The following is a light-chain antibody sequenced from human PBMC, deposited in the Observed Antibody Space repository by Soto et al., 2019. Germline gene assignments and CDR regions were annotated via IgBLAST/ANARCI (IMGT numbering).Light chain of an antibody. CDR3: SSYAGSENLI. J-gene: IGLJ2*01. CDR1: SSDVGGYKY. V-gene: IGLV2-8*01. Sequence: QSALTQPPSASGSPGQSVTISCTGTSSDVGGYKYVSWYQQHPGKAPKLMIYEVSKRPSGVPDRFSGSKSGNTASLTVSGLQAEDEAEYYCSSYAGSENLILGGGTTLT. CDR2: EVS.